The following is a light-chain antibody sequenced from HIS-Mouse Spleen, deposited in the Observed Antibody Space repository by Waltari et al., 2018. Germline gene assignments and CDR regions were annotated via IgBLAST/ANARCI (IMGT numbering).Light chain of an antibody. J-gene: IGLJ3*02. V-gene: IGLV2-11*01. CDR1: SSDVGGYNY. CDR3: CSYAGSYTWV. Sequence: QSALTQPRSVSGSPGQSVTISCTGTSSDVGGYNYAPWYQQHPGKAPKLMIYDVSNRPSGVPDRFAGAKSGNTASLTISGLQAEDEADYYCCSYAGSYTWVFGGGTKLTVL. CDR2: DVS.